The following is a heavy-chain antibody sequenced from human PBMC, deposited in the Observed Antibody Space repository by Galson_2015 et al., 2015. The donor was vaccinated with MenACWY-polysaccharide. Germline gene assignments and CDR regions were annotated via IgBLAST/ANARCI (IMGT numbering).Heavy chain of an antibody. D-gene: IGHD3-3*01. J-gene: IGHJ4*02. CDR3: ARRRFLEWF. V-gene: IGHV3-33*01. Sequence: SLRLSCAASGFTFRSHGIHWVRQAPGKGLEWVAVVWYDGSHQECSDSVRGRFTVSKDNSKNTLYLQMNSLRAEDTAVYYCARRRFLEWFWGQGTLVTVSS. CDR2: VWYDGSHQ. CDR1: GFTFRSHG.